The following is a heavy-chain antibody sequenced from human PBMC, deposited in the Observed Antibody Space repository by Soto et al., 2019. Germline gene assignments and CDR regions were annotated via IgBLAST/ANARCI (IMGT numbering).Heavy chain of an antibody. V-gene: IGHV2-5*01. CDR3: SHTLSSADFGSWYFDP. D-gene: IGHD4-17*01. CDR2: MDWNDDK. J-gene: IGHJ2*01. CDR1: GFALSTSGVG. Sequence: QITLKESGPTLVNTTQTLTLTCTVSGFALSTSGVGVGWIRQSPGKALEWVALMDWNDDKRYSPSLKSRLTITRDTSKNQVVLTVTDMYPVDNSTYCCSHTLSSADFGSWYFDPWGRGTLVTVSS.